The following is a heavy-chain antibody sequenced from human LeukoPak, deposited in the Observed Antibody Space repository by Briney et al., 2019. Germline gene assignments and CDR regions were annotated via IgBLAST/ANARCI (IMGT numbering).Heavy chain of an antibody. CDR1: GGTFSSYA. CDR2: IIPIFGTA. D-gene: IGHD3-10*01. Sequence: SVKVSCKASGGTFSSYAISWVRQAPGQGLEWMGGIIPIFGTANYAQKFQGRVTIPADESTSTAYMELSSLRSEDTAVYYYARGPTMVRGVILYYFDYWGQGTLVTVSS. V-gene: IGHV1-69*01. CDR3: ARGPTMVRGVILYYFDY. J-gene: IGHJ4*02.